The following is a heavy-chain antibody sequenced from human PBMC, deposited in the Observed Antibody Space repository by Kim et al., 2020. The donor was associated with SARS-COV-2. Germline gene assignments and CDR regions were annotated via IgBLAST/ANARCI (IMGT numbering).Heavy chain of an antibody. CDR1: GGSISSSNW. CDR3: ARLYYDSSGYLWFDP. Sequence: SETLSLTCAVSGGSISSSNWWSWVRQPPGKGLEWIGEIYHSGSTNYNPSLKSRVTISVDKSKNQFSLKLSSVTAADTAVYYCARLYYDSSGYLWFDPWGQGTLVTVSS. D-gene: IGHD3-22*01. V-gene: IGHV4-4*02. CDR2: IYHSGST. J-gene: IGHJ5*02.